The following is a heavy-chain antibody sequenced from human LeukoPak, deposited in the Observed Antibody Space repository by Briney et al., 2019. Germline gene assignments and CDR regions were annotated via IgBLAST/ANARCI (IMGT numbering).Heavy chain of an antibody. CDR2: IWYDGSNK. CDR3: ARGYGSGNDFDY. CDR1: GFTFSSYG. Sequence: GRSRRLSCAASGFTFSSYGMHWVRQAPGKGLEWVAVIWYDGSNKYYADSVKGRFTISRDNSKNTLYLQMNSLRAEDTAVYYCARGYGSGNDFDYWGQGTLVTVSS. V-gene: IGHV3-33*01. D-gene: IGHD3-10*01. J-gene: IGHJ4*02.